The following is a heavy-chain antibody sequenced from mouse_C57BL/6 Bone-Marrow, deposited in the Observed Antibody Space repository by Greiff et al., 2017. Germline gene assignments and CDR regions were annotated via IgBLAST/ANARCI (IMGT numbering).Heavy chain of an antibody. CDR3: ARGVYYGSSRFDY. CDR1: GYSITSGYY. CDR2: ISYDGSN. J-gene: IGHJ2*01. V-gene: IGHV3-6*01. Sequence: EVKLQESGPGLVKPSQSLSLTCSVTGYSITSGYYWNWIRQFPGNKLEWMGYISYDGSNNYNPSLKNRISITRDTSKNQFFLKLNSVTTEDTATYYCARGVYYGSSRFDYWGQGTTLTVSS. D-gene: IGHD1-1*01.